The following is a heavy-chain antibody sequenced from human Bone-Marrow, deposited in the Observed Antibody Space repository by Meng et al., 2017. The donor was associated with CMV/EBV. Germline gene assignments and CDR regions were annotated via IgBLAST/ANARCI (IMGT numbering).Heavy chain of an antibody. Sequence: GGSLRLSCVTSGLDFSNYGMNWVRQAPGKGLEWVSSISSSSSYIYYADSVKGRFTISRDNAKNSLYLQMNSLRAEDTAVYYCARGYSSSSFDYWGQGTLVTVSS. CDR3: ARGYSSSSFDY. J-gene: IGHJ4*02. D-gene: IGHD6-6*01. CDR2: ISSSSSYI. CDR1: GLDFSNYG. V-gene: IGHV3-21*01.